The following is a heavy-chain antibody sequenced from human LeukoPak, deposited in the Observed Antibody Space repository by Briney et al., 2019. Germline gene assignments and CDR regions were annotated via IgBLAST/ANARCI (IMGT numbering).Heavy chain of an antibody. CDR2: IGAYNGNT. Sequence: GASVKVSCKASGYISTNYGITWVRQAPGQGLEWMGWIGAYNGNTNYAQKLQGRVTMTTDTSTSTAYMELSSLRSEDTAVYYCARVKEGRDIVVVPAANRRGVVDWFDPWGQGTLSPSPQ. CDR1: GYISTNYG. CDR3: ARVKEGRDIVVVPAANRRGVVDWFDP. V-gene: IGHV1-18*01. D-gene: IGHD2-2*01. J-gene: IGHJ5*02.